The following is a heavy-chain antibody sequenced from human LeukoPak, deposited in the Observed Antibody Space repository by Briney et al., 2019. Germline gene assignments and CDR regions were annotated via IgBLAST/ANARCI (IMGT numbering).Heavy chain of an antibody. V-gene: IGHV4-61*01. CDR1: GGSVSSGSYY. J-gene: IGHJ4*02. Sequence: PSETLSLTCTASGGSVSSGSYYWSWIRQPPGKGLEWIGYIYYSGSTNYNPSLKSRVTISVDTSKNQFSLKLSSVTAADTAAYYCARLPYYDSSGYYPYYFDYWGQGTLVTVSS. CDR2: IYYSGST. CDR3: ARLPYYDSSGYYPYYFDY. D-gene: IGHD3-22*01.